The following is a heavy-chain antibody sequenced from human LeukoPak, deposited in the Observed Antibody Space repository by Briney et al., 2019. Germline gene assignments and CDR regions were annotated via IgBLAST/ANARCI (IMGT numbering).Heavy chain of an antibody. D-gene: IGHD3-9*01. Sequence: RASVKVSCKASGYTFTSYGISWVRQAPGQGLEWMGWISAYNGNTNYAQKLQGRVTMTTDTSTSTAYMELRSLRSDDTAVYYCARTRGLLTRHYYYMDVWGKGTTVTVSS. CDR3: ARTRGLLTRHYYYMDV. J-gene: IGHJ6*03. V-gene: IGHV1-18*01. CDR2: ISAYNGNT. CDR1: GYTFTSYG.